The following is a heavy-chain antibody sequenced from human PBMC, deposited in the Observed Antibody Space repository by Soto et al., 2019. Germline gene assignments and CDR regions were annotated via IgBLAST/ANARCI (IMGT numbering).Heavy chain of an antibody. CDR3: ARQGSNGAYVYFPMDV. Sequence: PGESLKISCKGFGYRFNNYWIGWVRQVPGKGLDWIGMIYPGDSDTTYSPSFQGQVTMSADKSTSTAYLEWSSLKASDTATYYCARQGSNGAYVYFPMDVWGQGTTVTVSS. V-gene: IGHV5-51*01. CDR2: IYPGDSDT. CDR1: GYRFNNYW. J-gene: IGHJ6*02. D-gene: IGHD3-16*01.